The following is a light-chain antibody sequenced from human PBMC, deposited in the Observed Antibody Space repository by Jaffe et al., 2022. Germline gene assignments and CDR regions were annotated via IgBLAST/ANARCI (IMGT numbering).Light chain of an antibody. CDR3: QQYHDWPR. V-gene: IGKV3-15*01. Sequence: EIVVTQSPATLSASPGERATLSCRASQSVTSNLAWYQQKPGQPPRLLIYSASTRATDIPARFSGSGSGTEFTLTISSLQSEDFAVYYCQQYHDWPRFGGGTKVEIK. CDR2: SAS. J-gene: IGKJ4*01. CDR1: QSVTSN.